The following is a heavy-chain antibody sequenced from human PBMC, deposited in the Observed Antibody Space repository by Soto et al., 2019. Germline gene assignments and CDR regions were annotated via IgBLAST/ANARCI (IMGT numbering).Heavy chain of an antibody. CDR3: ARSRMVATTSFDK. Sequence: AETLSLPCALSGGSISCFYWSWLRRPPGKELEWIGYIYYSGRTNYNPSLKSRVTISVDTSKNQFSLKLSSVTAADTAIYYCARSRMVATTSFDKWGQGTLVTVSS. V-gene: IGHV4-59*01. J-gene: IGHJ4*02. CDR1: GGSISCFY. CDR2: IYYSGRT. D-gene: IGHD5-12*01.